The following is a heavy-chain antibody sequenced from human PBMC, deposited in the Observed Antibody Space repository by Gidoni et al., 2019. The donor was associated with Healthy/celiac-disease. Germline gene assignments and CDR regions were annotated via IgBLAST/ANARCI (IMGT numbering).Heavy chain of an antibody. V-gene: IGHV4-4*07. CDR1: GGSISRYY. CDR3: ARGVEAAASRANWYFDL. CDR2: IYTSGST. J-gene: IGHJ2*01. D-gene: IGHD6-13*01. Sequence: QVQLQESGPGLVKPSETLSLTCTVSGGSISRYYWSWIRQPAGKGLEWIGRIYTSGSTNYNPSLKSRVTMSVDTSKNQFSLKLSSVTAADTAVYYCARGVEAAASRANWYFDLWGRGTLVTVSS.